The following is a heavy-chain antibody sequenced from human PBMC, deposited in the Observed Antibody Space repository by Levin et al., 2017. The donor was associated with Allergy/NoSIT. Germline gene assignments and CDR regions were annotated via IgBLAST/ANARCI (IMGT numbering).Heavy chain of an antibody. CDR1: GYSFTSYW. D-gene: IGHD2-2*02. J-gene: IGHJ4*02. V-gene: IGHV5-51*01. Sequence: GESLKISCKGSGYSFTSYWIGWVRQMPGKGLEWMGIIYPGDSDTRYSPSFQGQVTISADKSISTAYLQWSSLKASDTAMYYCAREYGSSTSCYKGAVWNPLGYWGQGTLVTVSA. CDR3: AREYGSSTSCYKGAVWNPLGY. CDR2: IYPGDSDT.